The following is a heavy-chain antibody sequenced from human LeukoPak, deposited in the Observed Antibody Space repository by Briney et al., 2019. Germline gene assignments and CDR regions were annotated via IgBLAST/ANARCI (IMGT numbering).Heavy chain of an antibody. D-gene: IGHD4-11*01. Sequence: PGGSLRLSCAASGFTFSSYSMNWVRQAPGKGLEWVSSISTSSTYIYYADSVKGRFTISRDKAKSSLYLQMNSLRAEDTVVYYCARDLTTVTTAVFAYWGQGTLVTVSS. J-gene: IGHJ4*02. CDR1: GFTFSSYS. CDR2: ISTSSTYI. V-gene: IGHV3-21*06. CDR3: ARDLTTVTTAVFAY.